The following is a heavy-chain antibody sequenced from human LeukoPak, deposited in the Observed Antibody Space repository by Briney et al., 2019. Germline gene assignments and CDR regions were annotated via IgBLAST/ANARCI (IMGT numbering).Heavy chain of an antibody. CDR1: GYTFTSYG. J-gene: IGHJ4*02. V-gene: IGHV1-18*01. CDR3: ARLSYYYDSSGYYLQTLDY. Sequence: ASVKVSFTASGYTFTSYGISWVRQAPGQGLEWMGWISAYNGNTNYAQKLQGRVTMTTDTSTSTAYMELRSLRSDDTAVYYCARLSYYYDSSGYYLQTLDYWGQGTLVTVSS. D-gene: IGHD3-22*01. CDR2: ISAYNGNT.